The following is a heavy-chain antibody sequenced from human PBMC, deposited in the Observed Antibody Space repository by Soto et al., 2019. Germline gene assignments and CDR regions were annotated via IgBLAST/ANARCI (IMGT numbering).Heavy chain of an antibody. Sequence: QVQLQESGPGLVKPSQTLSLTCLVSGASVSGDGSYCSWIRQHPGKGLEFIGYIHNSGSTYSNPSLENRGAMSIDTSKNQVSLRLSSVTAADSAVYFCARDLGSEQWFFDNWGQGILVTVSS. CDR2: IHNSGST. V-gene: IGHV4-31*03. CDR1: GASVSGDGSY. J-gene: IGHJ4*02. CDR3: ARDLGSEQWFFDN. D-gene: IGHD6-19*01.